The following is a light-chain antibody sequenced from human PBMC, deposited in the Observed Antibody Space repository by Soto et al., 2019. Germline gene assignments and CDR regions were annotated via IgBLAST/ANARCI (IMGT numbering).Light chain of an antibody. Sequence: QSVLTQPPSVSAAPGQKVTISCSGSSSNIGGNSVSWYQQFPGTAPKLLIYDDDKRPSGIPDRFSGSKSGTSATLGITGFQTGDEADYYCGSWDSSLSAYVFGTGTKVT. V-gene: IGLV1-51*01. CDR3: GSWDSSLSAYV. J-gene: IGLJ1*01. CDR2: DDD. CDR1: SSNIGGNS.